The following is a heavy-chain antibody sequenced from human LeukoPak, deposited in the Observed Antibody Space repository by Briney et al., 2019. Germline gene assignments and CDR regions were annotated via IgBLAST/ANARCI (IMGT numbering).Heavy chain of an antibody. D-gene: IGHD3-10*01. Sequence: GESLKISCKGSGYSFATYWIGWVRQVPGQGLEWMGITYPGDSDTRHSPSFQGQVTISADKSISTAYLQWNSLKASDTAMYYCARLSREDGALSYWGQGTLVTVSS. CDR3: ARLSREDGALSY. V-gene: IGHV5-51*01. CDR1: GYSFATYW. J-gene: IGHJ4*02. CDR2: TYPGDSDT.